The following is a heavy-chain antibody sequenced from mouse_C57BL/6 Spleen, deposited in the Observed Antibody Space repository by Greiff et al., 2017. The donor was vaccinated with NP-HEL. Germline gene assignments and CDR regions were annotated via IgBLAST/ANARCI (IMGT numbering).Heavy chain of an antibody. D-gene: IGHD2-2*01. CDR3: ARRGDYYGYGEFAY. CDR1: GFTFSSYA. J-gene: IGHJ3*01. Sequence: EVQGVESGGGLVKPGGSLKLSCAASGFTFSSYAMSWVRQTPEKRLEWVATISDGGSYTYYPDNVKGRFTISRDNAKNNLYLQMSHLKSEDTAMYYCARRGDYYGYGEFAYWGQGTLVTVSA. CDR2: ISDGGSYT. V-gene: IGHV5-4*03.